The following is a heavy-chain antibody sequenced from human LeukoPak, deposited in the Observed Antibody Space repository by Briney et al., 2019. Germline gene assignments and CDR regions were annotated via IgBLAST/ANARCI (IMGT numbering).Heavy chain of an antibody. CDR3: AREAGDSSSHLDY. D-gene: IGHD6-6*01. CDR1: GGSISSYY. Sequence: PSETLSLTCTVSGGSISSYYWSWIRQPPGKGLEWIGYIYYSGSTNYNPSLKSRVTISVDTSKNQFSLKLSSVTAADTAVYYCAREAGDSSSHLDYRGQGTLVTVSS. J-gene: IGHJ4*02. V-gene: IGHV4-59*01. CDR2: IYYSGST.